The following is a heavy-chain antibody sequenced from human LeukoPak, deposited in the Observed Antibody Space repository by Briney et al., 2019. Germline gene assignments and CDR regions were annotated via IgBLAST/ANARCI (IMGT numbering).Heavy chain of an antibody. Sequence: PGGSLRLSCAASGFTFSSYGMPWVRQAPGKGLEWVAVISYDGSNKYYADSVKGRFTIPRDNSKNTLYLQMNSLRAEDTAVYYCAKAQYDFWSGDTNFDYWGQGTLVTVSS. CDR3: AKAQYDFWSGDTNFDY. CDR1: GFTFSSYG. D-gene: IGHD3-3*01. J-gene: IGHJ4*02. CDR2: ISYDGSNK. V-gene: IGHV3-30*18.